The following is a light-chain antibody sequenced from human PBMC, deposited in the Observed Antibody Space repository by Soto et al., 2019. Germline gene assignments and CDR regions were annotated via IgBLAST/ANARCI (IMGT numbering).Light chain of an antibody. J-gene: IGLJ2*01. CDR3: SSDGGINTFWL. CDR1: SSDVGAYNY. V-gene: IGLV2-8*01. Sequence: QSALTQPPSASGSPGQSVTISCTGTSSDVGAYNYVSWYQQYPGKATKLMISEVSKRPSGVPDRFSGSKSGNTASLIVSGLQAEDEADYYCSSDGGINTFWLFGGGTKLTVL. CDR2: EVS.